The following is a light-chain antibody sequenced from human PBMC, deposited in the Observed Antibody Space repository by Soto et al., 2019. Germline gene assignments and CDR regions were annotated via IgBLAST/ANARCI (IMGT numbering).Light chain of an antibody. Sequence: EIVLTQSPGTLSLSPGERATLSCRASQSISSTSLAWYQQKPGQAPRLLIYGASNRATGIPDRFSGSGSATDFTLTISRLEPEEGVVYYCQQYGSSPPITFGQGKRREIK. V-gene: IGKV3-20*01. J-gene: IGKJ5*01. CDR1: QSISSTS. CDR3: QQYGSSPPIT. CDR2: GAS.